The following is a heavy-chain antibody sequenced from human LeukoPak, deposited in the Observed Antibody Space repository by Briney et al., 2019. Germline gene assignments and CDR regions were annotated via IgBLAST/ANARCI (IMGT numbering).Heavy chain of an antibody. V-gene: IGHV4-38-2*02. Sequence: SETLSLTCTVTGNSINRGYYWGWIRQPPGKGLEWIGSFYHSVSTYYNPSLKSRVTISVDTSKNQFSLKLSSATAADTAVYYCARDMRGGNSYYFDSWGQGTLVTDSS. D-gene: IGHD4-23*01. CDR3: ARDMRGGNSYYFDS. CDR2: FYHSVST. J-gene: IGHJ4*02. CDR1: GNSINRGYY.